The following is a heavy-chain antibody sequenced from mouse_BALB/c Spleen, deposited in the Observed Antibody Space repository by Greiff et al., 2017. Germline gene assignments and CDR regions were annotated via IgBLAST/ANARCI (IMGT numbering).Heavy chain of an antibody. Sequence: EVKLEESGGGLVQPKGSLKLSCAASGFTFNTYAMNWVRQAPGKGLEWVARIRSKSNNYATYYADSVKDRFTISRDDSQSMLYLQMNNLKTEDTAMYYCVRGVTTTAYWGQGTLVTVSA. CDR1: GFTFNTYA. CDR3: VRGVTTTAY. J-gene: IGHJ3*01. D-gene: IGHD2-13*01. CDR2: IRSKSNNYAT. V-gene: IGHV10-1*02.